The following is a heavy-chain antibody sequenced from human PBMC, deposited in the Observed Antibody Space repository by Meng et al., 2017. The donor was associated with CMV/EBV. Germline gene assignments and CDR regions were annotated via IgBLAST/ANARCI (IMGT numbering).Heavy chain of an antibody. D-gene: IGHD5-24*01. J-gene: IGHJ6*02. V-gene: IGHV4-59*01. Sequence: SETLSLTCTVSGGSISSYYWSWIRQPPGKGLEWIGYIYYSGSTNYNPSLKSRVTISVDTSKNQFSLKLSSVTAADTAVYYCARDKDGDGYNIGNDMDVWGQGTTVTVSS. CDR2: IYYSGST. CDR1: GGSISSYY. CDR3: ARDKDGDGYNIGNDMDV.